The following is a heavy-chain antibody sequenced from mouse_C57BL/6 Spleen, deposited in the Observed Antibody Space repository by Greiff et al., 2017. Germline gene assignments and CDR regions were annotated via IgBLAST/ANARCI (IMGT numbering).Heavy chain of an antibody. CDR2: IDPNSGGT. CDR3: AKENYNGSSYAMDD. Sequence: VQLQQPGAELVKPGASVKLSCKASGYTFTSYWLHWVKQRPGRGLEWIGMIDPNSGGTNYNEKFKSKSTLTVDKSSSTAYMQLRSLTSEDSAVDYCAKENYNGSSYAMDDWGQGTSVTVSS. D-gene: IGHD1-1*01. CDR1: GYTFTSYW. J-gene: IGHJ4*01. V-gene: IGHV1-72*01.